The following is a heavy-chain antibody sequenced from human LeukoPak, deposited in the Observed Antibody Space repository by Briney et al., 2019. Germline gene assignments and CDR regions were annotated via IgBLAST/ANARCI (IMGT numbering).Heavy chain of an antibody. J-gene: IGHJ4*02. CDR3: ARRGYSSGWYIDY. CDR2: ISGSGGST. D-gene: IGHD6-19*01. Sequence: GGSLRLSCAASGFTFSSYAMSWVRQAPGKGLDWVSAISGSGGSTYYADSVKGRFTISRDNSKNTLYLQMNSLRAEDTAVYYCARRGYSSGWYIDYWGQGTLVTVSS. CDR1: GFTFSSYA. V-gene: IGHV3-23*01.